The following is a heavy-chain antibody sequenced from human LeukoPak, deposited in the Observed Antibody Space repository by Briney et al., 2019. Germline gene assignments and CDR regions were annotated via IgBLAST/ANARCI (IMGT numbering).Heavy chain of an antibody. J-gene: IGHJ4*02. V-gene: IGHV3-23*01. CDR1: GFTFSSYG. CDR2: ISGSGGST. Sequence: GGSLRLSCAASGFTFSSYGMSWVRQAPGKGLEWVSAISGSGGSTYYADSVKGRFTISRDNSKNTLYLQMNSLRAEDTAVYYCARGNYYYDSSGYYSSLDYWGQGTLVTVSS. CDR3: ARGNYYYDSSGYYSSLDY. D-gene: IGHD3-22*01.